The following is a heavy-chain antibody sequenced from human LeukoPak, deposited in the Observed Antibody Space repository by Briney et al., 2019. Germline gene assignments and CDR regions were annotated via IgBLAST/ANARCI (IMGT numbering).Heavy chain of an antibody. CDR1: GFTFGDYA. Sequence: GRSLRLSCTASGFTFGDYAMSWFRQAPGKGLEWVGFIRSKAYGGTTEYAASVKGRFTISRDDSKSIAYLQMNRLKTEDTAVYYCTRLVVGASAFDIWGQGTMVTVSS. CDR2: IRSKAYGGTT. V-gene: IGHV3-49*03. D-gene: IGHD1-26*01. J-gene: IGHJ3*02. CDR3: TRLVVGASAFDI.